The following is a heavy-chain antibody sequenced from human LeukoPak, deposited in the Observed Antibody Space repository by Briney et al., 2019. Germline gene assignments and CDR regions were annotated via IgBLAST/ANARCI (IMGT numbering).Heavy chain of an antibody. CDR1: GYTFTSYD. D-gene: IGHD3-10*01. V-gene: IGHV1-8*01. CDR2: MNPNSGNT. CDR3: ARRKPTSGAQYWFDP. Sequence: ASVKVSCKASGYTFTSYDINWVRQATGQGLEWMGWMNPNSGNTGYAQEFQGRVTMTRDTSISTAYMELSSMTSEDTAVYYCARRKPTSGAQYWFDPWGQGTLVTVSS. J-gene: IGHJ5*02.